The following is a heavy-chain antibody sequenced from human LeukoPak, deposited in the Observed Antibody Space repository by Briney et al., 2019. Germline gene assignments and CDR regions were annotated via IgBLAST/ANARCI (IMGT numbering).Heavy chain of an antibody. V-gene: IGHV1-69*04. Sequence: SVKVSCRASGGTFSSYAISWVRQAPGQGLEWMGRIIPIFGIANYAQKFQGRVTITADKSTSTAYMELSSLRSEDTAVYYCARAGGYYDFWSGYPHWGQGTLVTVSS. CDR3: ARAGGYYDFWSGYPH. CDR1: GGTFSSYA. D-gene: IGHD3-3*01. J-gene: IGHJ4*02. CDR2: IIPIFGIA.